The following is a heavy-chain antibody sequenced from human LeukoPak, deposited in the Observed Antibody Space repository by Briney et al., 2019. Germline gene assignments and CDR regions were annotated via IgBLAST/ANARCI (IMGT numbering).Heavy chain of an antibody. CDR3: ARGPMRGTYNAFDI. J-gene: IGHJ3*02. CDR1: GGSFSGYY. CDR2: INHSGST. D-gene: IGHD3-16*01. V-gene: IGHV4-34*01. Sequence: SETLSLTCAVYGGSFSGYYWSWIRPPPGKGLEWIGEINHSGSTNYNPSLKSRVTISVDTSKNQFSLKLSSVTAADTAVYYCARGPMRGTYNAFDIWGQGTMVIVSS.